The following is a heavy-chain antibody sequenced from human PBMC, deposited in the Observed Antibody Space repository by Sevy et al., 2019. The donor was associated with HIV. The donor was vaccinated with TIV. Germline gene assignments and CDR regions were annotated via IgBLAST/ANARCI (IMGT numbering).Heavy chain of an antibody. J-gene: IGHJ6*02. CDR3: AREGRKAAAGTYYYYGMDV. Sequence: ASVKVSCKASGYTFTSYDINWVRQATGQGLEWMGWMNPNRGNTGYTQKFQGRVTMPRNTSIRTADMELSSLRSEETAVYDCAREGRKAAAGTYYYYGMDVWGQGTTVTVSS. CDR1: GYTFTSYD. V-gene: IGHV1-8*01. CDR2: MNPNRGNT. D-gene: IGHD6-13*01.